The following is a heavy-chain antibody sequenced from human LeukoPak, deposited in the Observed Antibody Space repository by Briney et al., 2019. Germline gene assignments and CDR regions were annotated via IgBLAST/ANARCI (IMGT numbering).Heavy chain of an antibody. D-gene: IGHD3-3*01. Sequence: ESLKISCKGSGYSFTSYWIGGVRQMPGKGVEWMGIIYPGDYDTRYSPSFQGQVTISADKSISTAYLQWSNLKASDTATDYCARERNFWNGYYTDYWGQGTLVTVSS. CDR2: IYPGDYDT. J-gene: IGHJ4*02. CDR1: GYSFTSYW. V-gene: IGHV5-51*01. CDR3: ARERNFWNGYYTDY.